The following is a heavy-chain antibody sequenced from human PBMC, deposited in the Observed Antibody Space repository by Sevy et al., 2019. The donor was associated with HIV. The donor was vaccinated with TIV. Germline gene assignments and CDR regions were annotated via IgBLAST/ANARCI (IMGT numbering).Heavy chain of an antibody. CDR2: ISADNGNT. V-gene: IGHV1-18*01. Sequence: ASVKVSCKASGYTFTRYGISWVRQAPGQGLEWMGWISADNGNTNYAQRLQGRVTMTTDKSTSTPDMELRSLRSDDTAVYYCARGGRSSGWPADYWGQGTLVTVSS. CDR3: ARGGRSSGWPADY. J-gene: IGHJ4*02. D-gene: IGHD6-19*01. CDR1: GYTFTRYG.